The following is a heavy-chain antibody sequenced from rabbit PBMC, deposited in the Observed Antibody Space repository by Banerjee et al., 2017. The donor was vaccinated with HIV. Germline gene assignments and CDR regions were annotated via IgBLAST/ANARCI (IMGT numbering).Heavy chain of an antibody. CDR1: GFSFSSSYY. CDR3: ARGSSGYYMTRLDL. J-gene: IGHJ3*01. D-gene: IGHD1-1*01. V-gene: IGHV1S45*01. CDR2: IHAGSSGST. Sequence: QEQLEESGGDLVKPGASLTLTCTASGFSFSSSYYMCWVRQAPGKGLEWIACIHAGSSGSTYYASWAKGRFTISKTSSTTVTLQMTSLTAADTATYFCARGSSGYYMTRLDLWGQGTLVTVS.